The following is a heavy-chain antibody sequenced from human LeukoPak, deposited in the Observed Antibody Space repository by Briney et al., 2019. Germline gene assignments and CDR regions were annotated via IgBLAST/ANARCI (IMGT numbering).Heavy chain of an antibody. Sequence: PGGSLRLSCAASRFTFSGYAMSWVRQAPGKGLEWVSATTGSGSNTYYADSVKGRFTISRDNSKNTLYLQMNSLRADDTAVYYCAKEASGHISDYIDNWGQGTLVTVSS. CDR2: TTGSGSNT. CDR1: RFTFSGYA. V-gene: IGHV3-23*01. J-gene: IGHJ4*02. CDR3: AKEASGHISDYIDN. D-gene: IGHD5-12*01.